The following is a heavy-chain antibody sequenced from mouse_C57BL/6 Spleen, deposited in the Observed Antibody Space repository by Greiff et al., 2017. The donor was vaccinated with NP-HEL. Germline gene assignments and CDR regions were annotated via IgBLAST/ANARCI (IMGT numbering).Heavy chain of an antibody. V-gene: IGHV14-3*01. Sequence: VHVKQSVAELVRPGASVKLSCTASGFNIKNTYMHWVKQRPEQGLEWIGRIDPANGNTKYAPKFQGKATITADTSSNTAYLQLSSLTSEDTAIYYCAPYGYDGGTGFDYWGQGTTLTVSS. J-gene: IGHJ2*01. CDR3: APYGYDGGTGFDY. CDR1: GFNIKNTY. D-gene: IGHD2-2*01. CDR2: IDPANGNT.